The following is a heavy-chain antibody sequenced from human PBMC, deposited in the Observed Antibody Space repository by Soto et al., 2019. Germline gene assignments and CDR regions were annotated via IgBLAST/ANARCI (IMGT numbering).Heavy chain of an antibody. D-gene: IGHD6-13*01. CDR2: IYYNATT. Sequence: SETLSPTCTVSGPSISISTYYWGWIRQPPVKGMEWIGSIYYNATTYYNPYLKSRITIYIDTSTTQFSLKLSSVNAADTAVYYCASKKNSSSWYCDPFDYWGQGTLVTVSS. J-gene: IGHJ4*02. V-gene: IGHV4-39*01. CDR3: ASKKNSSSWYCDPFDY. CDR1: GPSISISTYY.